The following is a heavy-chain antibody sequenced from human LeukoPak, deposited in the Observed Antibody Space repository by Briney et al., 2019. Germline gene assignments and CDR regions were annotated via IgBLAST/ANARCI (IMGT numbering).Heavy chain of an antibody. CDR1: GGSISSSSYY. CDR3: ARGRYYDILTGYLTNYYYMDV. CDR2: IYYSGST. D-gene: IGHD3-9*01. V-gene: IGHV4-39*07. J-gene: IGHJ6*03. Sequence: SETLSLTCTVSGGSISSSSYYWGWLRQPPGKGLEWIGSIYYSGSTYYNPSLKSRVTISVDTSKNQFSLKLSSVTAADTAVYYCARGRYYDILTGYLTNYYYMDVWGKGTTVTISS.